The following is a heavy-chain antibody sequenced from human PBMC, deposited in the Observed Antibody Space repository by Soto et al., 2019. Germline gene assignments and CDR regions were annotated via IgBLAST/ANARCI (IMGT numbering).Heavy chain of an antibody. CDR1: GCTFSRYS. CDR2: ISSSSSYI. CDR3: ARDQPGYSYGYGLGY. D-gene: IGHD5-18*01. J-gene: IGHJ4*02. Sequence: EAQLVESGGGLVKPGGSLRLSCAASGCTFSRYSMNWVRQAPGKGLEWVSSISSSSSYIYYADSVKGRFTISRDNAKNSLYLQMNSLRAEDTAVYYCARDQPGYSYGYGLGYWGQGTLVTVSS. V-gene: IGHV3-21*01.